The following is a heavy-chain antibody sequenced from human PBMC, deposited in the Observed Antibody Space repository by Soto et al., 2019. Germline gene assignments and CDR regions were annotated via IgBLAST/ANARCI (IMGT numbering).Heavy chain of an antibody. D-gene: IGHD4-17*01. CDR2: ISYDGSNK. Sequence: QVQLVESGGGVVQPGRFLRLSCAASGFTFSSYGMHWVRQAPGKGLEWVAVISYDGSNKYYADSVKCRFTISRDNSKNTLYLQMNSLRAEDTAVYYCAKVLATVALYGMDVWGQGTTVTVSS. CDR3: AKVLATVALYGMDV. CDR1: GFTFSSYG. J-gene: IGHJ6*02. V-gene: IGHV3-30*18.